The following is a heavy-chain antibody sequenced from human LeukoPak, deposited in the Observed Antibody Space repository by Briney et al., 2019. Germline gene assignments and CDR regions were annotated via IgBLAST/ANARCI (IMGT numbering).Heavy chain of an antibody. CDR1: GGSISSYY. J-gene: IGHJ4*02. CDR3: ARGRRSQYYYDSSGYGHFDY. D-gene: IGHD3-22*01. V-gene: IGHV4-34*01. CDR2: INHSGST. Sequence: SETLSLTCTVSGGSISSYYWSWIRQPPGKGLEWIGEINHSGSTNYNPSLKSRVTISVDTSKNQFSLKLSSVTAADTAVYYCARGRRSQYYYDSSGYGHFDYWGQGTLVTVSS.